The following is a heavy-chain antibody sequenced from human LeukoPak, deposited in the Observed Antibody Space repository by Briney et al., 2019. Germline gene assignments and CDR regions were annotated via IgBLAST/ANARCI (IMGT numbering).Heavy chain of an antibody. Sequence: ASVEVSCKASGGTFSSYAISWVRQAPGQGLEWMGRIIPILGIANYAQKFQGRVTITADKSTSTAYMELSSLRSEDTAVYYCARSYYDSSGWPYDAFDIWGQGTMVTVSS. CDR1: GGTFSSYA. V-gene: IGHV1-69*04. D-gene: IGHD3-22*01. CDR3: ARSYYDSSGWPYDAFDI. J-gene: IGHJ3*02. CDR2: IIPILGIA.